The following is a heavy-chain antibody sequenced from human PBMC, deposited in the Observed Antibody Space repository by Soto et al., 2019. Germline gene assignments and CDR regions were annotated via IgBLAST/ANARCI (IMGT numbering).Heavy chain of an antibody. CDR3: ARDRTVAARTLDY. CDR2: ISTSTDAT. V-gene: IGHV3-23*01. D-gene: IGHD6-6*01. Sequence: GGSLRFSGAASGSAFSNYAVGRVRQAPGKGLEWVSSISTSTDATYYADSVKGRFTISRDDSKNTLYRKMNSLGAEYSVVYYCARDRTVAARTLDYWGEGT. CDR1: GSAFSNYA. J-gene: IGHJ4*02.